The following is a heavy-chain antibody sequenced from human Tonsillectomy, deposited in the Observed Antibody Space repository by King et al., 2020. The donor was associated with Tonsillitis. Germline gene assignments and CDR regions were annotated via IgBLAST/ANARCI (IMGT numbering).Heavy chain of an antibody. V-gene: IGHV1-2*02. Sequence: QLVQSGAEVKKPGASVKVSCKASGYTFTGYYMHWVRPAPGQGLEWMGWINPNSGGTNYAQKFQGRVTMTRDTSISTAYMELSRLRSDDTAVYYCARVNGYSSSRETDYWGQGTLVTVSS. J-gene: IGHJ4*02. D-gene: IGHD6-13*01. CDR3: ARVNGYSSSRETDY. CDR1: GYTFTGYY. CDR2: INPNSGGT.